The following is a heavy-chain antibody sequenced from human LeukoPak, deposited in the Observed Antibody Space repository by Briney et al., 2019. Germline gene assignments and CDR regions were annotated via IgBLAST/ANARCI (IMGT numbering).Heavy chain of an antibody. Sequence: ASVKVSFKASGYTFTSYHMHWVRQAPGQGLEWMGIINPSGGGAAYAQKFQGRVTMTRDTSTSTVYMELSSLRSEDTAVYYCARGAKVAGMSVSYNWFDPWGQGTLVTVSS. D-gene: IGHD6-19*01. CDR3: ARGAKVAGMSVSYNWFDP. J-gene: IGHJ5*02. CDR1: GYTFTSYH. CDR2: INPSGGGA. V-gene: IGHV1-46*01.